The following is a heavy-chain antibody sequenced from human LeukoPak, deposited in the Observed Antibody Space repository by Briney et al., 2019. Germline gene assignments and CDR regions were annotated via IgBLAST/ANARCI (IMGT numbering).Heavy chain of an antibody. J-gene: IGHJ4*02. CDR2: MITILGIA. CDR1: GGTFSSYA. Sequence: ASVKVSCKASGGTFSSYAISWVGQAPGQGRGGRGGMITILGIANYAQKFRGRVTITAYKSTSTPYMQLSSLRSEDTAVYYCARGVRVYWGQGTLVTVSS. V-gene: IGHV1-69*10. CDR3: ARGVRVY.